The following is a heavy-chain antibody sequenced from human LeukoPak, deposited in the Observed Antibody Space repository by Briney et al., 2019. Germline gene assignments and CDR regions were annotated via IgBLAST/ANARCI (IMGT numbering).Heavy chain of an antibody. CDR1: GYTFTSYG. J-gene: IGHJ4*02. Sequence: ASVKVSCKASGYTFTSYGISWVRQAPGQGLEWMGWITAYNGNTNYAQKFQGRVTMTTDTSTSTAYMELRSLRSDDTAVYYCATQRGSYLWGTDFDYWGQGTLVTVSS. V-gene: IGHV1-18*01. CDR3: ATQRGSYLWGTDFDY. D-gene: IGHD3-16*01. CDR2: ITAYNGNT.